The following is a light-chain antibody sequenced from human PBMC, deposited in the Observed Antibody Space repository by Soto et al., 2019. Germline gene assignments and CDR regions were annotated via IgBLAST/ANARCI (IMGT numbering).Light chain of an antibody. CDR1: QSVSSK. V-gene: IGKV3-15*01. J-gene: IGKJ1*01. Sequence: ETVMTQSPATLSVSPGERATLSCRASQSVSSKLAWYHQKPGQAPSLLIYGASTRATGIPARFSGSGSGAEFTLSISRLQSEDFAVYYCQQYNKWPRTFGQGTKVEIK. CDR3: QQYNKWPRT. CDR2: GAS.